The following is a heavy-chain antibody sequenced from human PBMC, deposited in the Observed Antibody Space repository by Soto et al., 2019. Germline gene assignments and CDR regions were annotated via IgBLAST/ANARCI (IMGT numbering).Heavy chain of an antibody. CDR2: INPNSGGT. D-gene: IGHD3-22*01. J-gene: IGHJ4*02. CDR1: GYTFTGYY. CDR3: ARGRDSSGYIYYFDY. Sequence: ASVKVSCKASGYTFTGYYMHWVRQAPGQGLEWMGWINPNSGGTNYAQKFQGWVTMTRDTSISTAYMELSRLRSDDTAVYYCARGRDSSGYIYYFDYWGQGTLVTVSS. V-gene: IGHV1-2*04.